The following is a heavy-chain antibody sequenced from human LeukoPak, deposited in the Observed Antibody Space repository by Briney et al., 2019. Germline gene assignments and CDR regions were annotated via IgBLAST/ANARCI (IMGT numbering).Heavy chain of an antibody. CDR1: GGSISSYY. J-gene: IGHJ4*02. V-gene: IGHV4-59*08. CDR3: ATIPRYSSGWYEVDY. Sequence: PSETLSLTCTVCGGSISSYYWSWIRQPPGKGLEWIGYIYYSGSTNYNPSLKSRVTISVDTSKNQFSLKLSSVTAADTAVYYCATIPRYSSGWYEVDYWGQGTLVTVSS. CDR2: IYYSGST. D-gene: IGHD6-19*01.